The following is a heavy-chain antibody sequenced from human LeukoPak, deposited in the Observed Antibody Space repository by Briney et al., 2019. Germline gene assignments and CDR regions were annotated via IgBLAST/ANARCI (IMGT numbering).Heavy chain of an antibody. Sequence: PGRSVRLSCAASGFTFSSYVLHWVRQAPGKGLEWVAVISSDGSSKYYADSVKGRFTISRDNSRNTLYLQMNSLRVEDAAVYYCARVPEPRGSWYWLGSWGLGTLLTVSS. CDR1: GFTFSSYV. CDR2: ISSDGSSK. CDR3: ARVPEPRGSWYWLGS. V-gene: IGHV3-30-3*01. J-gene: IGHJ5*01. D-gene: IGHD6-13*01.